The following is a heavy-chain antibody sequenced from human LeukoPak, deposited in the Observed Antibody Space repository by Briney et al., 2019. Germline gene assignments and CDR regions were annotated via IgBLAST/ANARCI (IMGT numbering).Heavy chain of an antibody. D-gene: IGHD2-2*02. V-gene: IGHV3-21*01. Sequence: PGGSLRLSCAASGFTFSSYSMNWVRQAPGKGLEWVSSISSSSSYIYYADSVKGRFTISRDNAKNSLYLQMNSLRAEDTAVYYCAGLYCSSTSCYIGYDYWGQGTLVTVSS. CDR2: ISSSSSYI. CDR1: GFTFSSYS. J-gene: IGHJ4*02. CDR3: AGLYCSSTSCYIGYDY.